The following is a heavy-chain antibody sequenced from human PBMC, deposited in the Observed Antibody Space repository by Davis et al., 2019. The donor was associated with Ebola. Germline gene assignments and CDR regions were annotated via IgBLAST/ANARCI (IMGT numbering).Heavy chain of an antibody. D-gene: IGHD1-26*01. J-gene: IGHJ6*02. CDR2: ISGSGGST. Sequence: GESLKISCAASGFTFSSYAMSWVRQAPGKGLEWVSAISGSGGSTYYADSVKGRFTISRDNSKNTLYLQMNSLRAEDTAVYYCASGSGSYYYYGMDVWGQGTTVTVSS. CDR1: GFTFSSYA. V-gene: IGHV3-23*01. CDR3: ASGSGSYYYYGMDV.